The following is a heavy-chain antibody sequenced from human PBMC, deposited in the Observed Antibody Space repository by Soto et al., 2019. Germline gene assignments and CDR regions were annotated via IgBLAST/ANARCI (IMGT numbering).Heavy chain of an antibody. Sequence: EVQLVESGGGLVKPGGSLRLSCAASGFTFSSYSMNWVRQAPGKGLEWVSSISSGSDYIFYADSVKGRFTISRDNAKNSLCLQMNSLTAEDTAVYYGARSPVGDAFNVWGQGTVVTVSS. V-gene: IGHV3-21*01. CDR3: ARSPVGDAFNV. CDR2: ISSGSDYI. J-gene: IGHJ3*01. CDR1: GFTFSSYS.